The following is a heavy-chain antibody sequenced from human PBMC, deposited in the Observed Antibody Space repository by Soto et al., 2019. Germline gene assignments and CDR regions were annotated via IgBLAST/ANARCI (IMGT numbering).Heavy chain of an antibody. CDR3: ARSMVPILLYGMDV. V-gene: IGHV3-30-3*01. CDR2: ISYDGSNK. Sequence: SLRLPCAASGFTLSNYAMHWVRPAPGKGPEWVAVISYDGSNKYYADSVKGRFTISRDNSKNTLYLQMNSLRAEDTAVYYCARSMVPILLYGMDVWGQGTTVTVSS. J-gene: IGHJ6*02. D-gene: IGHD1-26*01. CDR1: GFTLSNYA.